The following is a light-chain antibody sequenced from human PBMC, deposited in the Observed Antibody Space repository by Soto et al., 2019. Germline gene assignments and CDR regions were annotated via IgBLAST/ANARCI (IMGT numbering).Light chain of an antibody. CDR1: KGISSY. V-gene: IGKV1-8*01. J-gene: IGKJ3*01. CDR3: HQYYSYPVT. CDR2: AAS. Sequence: AIRMTQSPSSFSASTGDRVTITCRASKGISSYLAWYQQKPGKAPKLLIYAASTLQSGVPSRFSGSGSGTDFTLSISCLQSEDFATYYCHQYYSYPVTFGPGTKVDIK.